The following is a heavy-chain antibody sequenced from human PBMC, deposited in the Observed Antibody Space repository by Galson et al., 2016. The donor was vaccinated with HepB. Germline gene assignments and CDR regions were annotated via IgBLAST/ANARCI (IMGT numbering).Heavy chain of an antibody. D-gene: IGHD2-21*02. V-gene: IGHV3-21*06. Sequence: SLRLSCAASGFSFSAYNMNWIRQTPGKGLEWVSSITSSSTSTYYADSVKARFTISRDNAKNSLYLQMNSLRAEDTAVYYCVRVAPCGGDFWLFDSWGQGTLVTVSS. CDR1: GFSFSAYN. CDR2: ITSSSTST. J-gene: IGHJ4*02. CDR3: VRVAPCGGDFWLFDS.